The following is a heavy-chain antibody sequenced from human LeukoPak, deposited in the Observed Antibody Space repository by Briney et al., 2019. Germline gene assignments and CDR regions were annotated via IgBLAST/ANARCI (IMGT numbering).Heavy chain of an antibody. CDR2: IYSGGNT. CDR3: ARGGYNYAYSD. V-gene: IGHV3-66*01. D-gene: IGHD5-18*01. CDR1: GFTVSSNY. J-gene: IGHJ4*02. Sequence: PGGSLRLSCAASGFTVSSNYMSWVRQAPGKGPEWVSVIYSGGNTYYADSVKGRLTLSRDNFKNTLYLQMNSLRVEDTAVYYCARGGYNYAYSDWGQGTLVTVSS.